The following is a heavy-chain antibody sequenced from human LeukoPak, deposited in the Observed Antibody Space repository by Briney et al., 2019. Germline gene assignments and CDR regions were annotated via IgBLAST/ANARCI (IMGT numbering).Heavy chain of an antibody. CDR3: ARGAINWGHAFDI. J-gene: IGHJ3*02. Sequence: GGSLRLSCAASGFPFSSYAMSWVRQAPGKGLEWVSAISGSGGSTYYAASVKGRYTISRDNSKNTLYLQRNGLRAEDTAVYYCARGAINWGHAFDIWGQGTMVTVSS. CDR2: ISGSGGST. V-gene: IGHV3-23*01. D-gene: IGHD7-27*01. CDR1: GFPFSSYA.